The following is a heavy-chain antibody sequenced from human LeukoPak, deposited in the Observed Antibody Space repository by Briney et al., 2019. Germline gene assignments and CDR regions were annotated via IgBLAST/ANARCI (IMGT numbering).Heavy chain of an antibody. CDR1: GFTFSSYE. CDR2: IKSKTDGGTT. J-gene: IGHJ6*03. CDR3: TTVSFYYYYMDV. V-gene: IGHV3-15*01. Sequence: GGSLRLSCAASGFTFSSYEMNWVRQAAGKGLEWVGRIKSKTDGGTTDYAAPVKGRFTISRDDSKNTLYLQMNSLKTEDTAVYYCTTVSFYYYYMDVWGKGTTVTISS.